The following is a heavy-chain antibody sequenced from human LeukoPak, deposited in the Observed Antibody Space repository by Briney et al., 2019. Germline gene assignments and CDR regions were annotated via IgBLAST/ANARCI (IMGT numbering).Heavy chain of an antibody. V-gene: IGHV3-74*01. J-gene: IGHJ4*02. CDR1: GLTFSSSW. Sequence: GGSLRLSCAASGLTFSSSWMYWVRQAPGKGLVWVSDINSDGSNTRYADSVRGRFTIYRDDAKEMVHLQMNSLRAEDTAVYYCARAVSGWQAIDYWGQGTLVTVSS. CDR2: INSDGSNT. CDR3: ARAVSGWQAIDY. D-gene: IGHD6-19*01.